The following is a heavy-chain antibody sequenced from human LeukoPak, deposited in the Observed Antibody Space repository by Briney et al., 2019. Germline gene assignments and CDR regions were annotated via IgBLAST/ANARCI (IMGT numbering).Heavy chain of an antibody. V-gene: IGHV4-39*07. Sequence: PSETLSLTCTVSGGSSSSSSYYWGWIRQPPGKGLEWIGSVYYSGSAYYNPSLKSRVTISVDTSKNQFSLKLSSVTAADTAVYYCARRPPLKLGKYWYFDLWGRGTLVTVSS. J-gene: IGHJ2*01. CDR2: VYYSGSA. D-gene: IGHD7-27*01. CDR3: ARRPPLKLGKYWYFDL. CDR1: GGSSSSSSYY.